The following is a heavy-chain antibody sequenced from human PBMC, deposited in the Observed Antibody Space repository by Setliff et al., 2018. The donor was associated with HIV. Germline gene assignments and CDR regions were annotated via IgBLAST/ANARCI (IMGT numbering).Heavy chain of an antibody. CDR1: GFTFSNNW. D-gene: IGHD2-15*01. CDR2: INGDGSST. V-gene: IGHV3-74*01. Sequence: GGSLRLSCAASGFTFSNNWMHWVRQAPGKVLVWVSRINGDGSSTLDADSVKGRFTISRDNAKNTLYLQMNSLRAEDTAVYYCARNSYFFDSWGQGALVTVPQ. CDR3: ARNSYFFDS. J-gene: IGHJ4*02.